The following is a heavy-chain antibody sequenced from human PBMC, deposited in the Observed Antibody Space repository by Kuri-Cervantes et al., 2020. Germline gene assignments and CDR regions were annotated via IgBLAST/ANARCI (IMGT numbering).Heavy chain of an antibody. Sequence: SETLSLTCTVSGGSISSYYWSRIRQPPGKGLEWIGYIYYSGSTNYNPSLKSRVTISVDTSKNQFSLKLSSVTAADTAVYYCAREEAALFDYWGQGTLVTVS. V-gene: IGHV4-59*13. CDR3: AREEAALFDY. CDR1: GGSISSYY. CDR2: IYYSGST. J-gene: IGHJ4*02.